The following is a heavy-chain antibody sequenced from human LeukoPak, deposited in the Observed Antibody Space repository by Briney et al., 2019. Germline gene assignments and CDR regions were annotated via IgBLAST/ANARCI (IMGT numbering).Heavy chain of an antibody. J-gene: IGHJ4*02. V-gene: IGHV3-64D*09. CDR1: GFAFSNYA. D-gene: IGHD6-19*01. CDR2: ISSNGINT. Sequence: GGSLRLSCSASGFAFSNYAMYWVRQAPGKGLEYVSTISSNGINTYYADSLKGRFTISRDNSKNTLYLQMSSLRVEDTAVYYCVKDGAVAGTRFDYWGQGTLVTVSS. CDR3: VKDGAVAGTRFDY.